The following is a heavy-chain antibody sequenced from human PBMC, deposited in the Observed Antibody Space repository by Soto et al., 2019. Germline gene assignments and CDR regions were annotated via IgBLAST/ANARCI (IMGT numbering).Heavy chain of an antibody. CDR1: GGSFSGYY. D-gene: IGHD3-3*01. V-gene: IGHV4-34*01. Sequence: QVQLQQWGAGLLKPSETLSLTCAVYGGSFSGYYWSWIRQPPGKWLEWIGEINHSGSTNYNPSLKSRVTISVDTSKNQFSLKLSSVTAADTAVYYCARRRITIFDYYYYGMDVWGQGTTVTVSS. CDR2: INHSGST. J-gene: IGHJ6*02. CDR3: ARRRITIFDYYYYGMDV.